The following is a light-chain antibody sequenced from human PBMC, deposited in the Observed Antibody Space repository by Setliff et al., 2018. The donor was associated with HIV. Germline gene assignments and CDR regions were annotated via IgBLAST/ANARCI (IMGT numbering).Light chain of an antibody. CDR3: SSYTNSNTYV. V-gene: IGLV2-14*03. Sequence: QSALAQPASVSGSPRQSLIISCTGTSSDVGVYDYVSWYQQHPGKAPKLMIFDVNNRPSGVSNRFSGSKSGNTASLTISGLQTEDEADYYCSSYTNSNTYVFGTGTKVTVL. J-gene: IGLJ1*01. CDR1: SSDVGVYDY. CDR2: DVN.